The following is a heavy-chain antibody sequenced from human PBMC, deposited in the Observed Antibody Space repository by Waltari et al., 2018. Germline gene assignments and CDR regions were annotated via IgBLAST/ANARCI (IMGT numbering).Heavy chain of an antibody. CDR3: ASLRDGYNRDFDY. J-gene: IGHJ4*02. CDR1: GGSSRGYY. D-gene: IGHD5-12*01. CDR2: INHSGST. Sequence: QVQLQQWGAGLLKPSETLSLTCAVYGGSSRGYYLSWVRQPPGKGLEWDGEINHSGSTNYNPSLKSRVTISVDTSKNQFSLKLSSVTAADTAVYYCASLRDGYNRDFDYWGQGTLVTVSS. V-gene: IGHV4-34*01.